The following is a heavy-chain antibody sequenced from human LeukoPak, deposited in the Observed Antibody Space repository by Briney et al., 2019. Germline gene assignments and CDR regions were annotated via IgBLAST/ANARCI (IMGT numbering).Heavy chain of an antibody. D-gene: IGHD3-3*01. CDR2: IYHSAST. V-gene: IGHV4-38-2*02. CDR3: ASDPGPTFGVVGGPTWFDP. Sequence: SETLSLTCTVSGYSISSGYYWGWIRQPPGKGLEWIRSIYHSASTYYTPSLKSRLTISVDTSKNQFSLTLSSVTPPDTLLYSCASDPGPTFGVVGGPTWFDPWGQGTLVTVSS. J-gene: IGHJ5*02. CDR1: GYSISSGYY.